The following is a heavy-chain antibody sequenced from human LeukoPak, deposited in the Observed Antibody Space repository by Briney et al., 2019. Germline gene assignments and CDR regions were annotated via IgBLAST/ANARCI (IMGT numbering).Heavy chain of an antibody. CDR1: GGSISSSNW. CDR3: AGGSSSSWYGTR. Sequence: SETLSLTCAVSGGSISSSNWWSWVRQPPGKGLEWIGEFYHSGSTNYNPSLKSRVTISVDKSKNQFSLKLSSVTAADTAVYYCAGGSSSSWYGTRWGQGTLVTVSS. D-gene: IGHD6-13*01. CDR2: FYHSGST. J-gene: IGHJ4*02. V-gene: IGHV4-4*02.